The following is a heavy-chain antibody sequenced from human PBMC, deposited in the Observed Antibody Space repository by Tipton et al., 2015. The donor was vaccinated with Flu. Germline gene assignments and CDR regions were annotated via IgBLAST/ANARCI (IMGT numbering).Heavy chain of an antibody. J-gene: IGHJ5*01. CDR2: IFSSGST. Sequence: LRLSCTVSGGSIRSSTDYWGWVRQPPGKGLDWIGTIFSSGSTYYSPSLNSRVTISVDTSKNQFSLRLTSVTAADTAVYYCARRDYSNYVSEPKNWFDSWGQGALVTVSS. CDR3: ARRDYSNYVSEPKNWFDS. D-gene: IGHD4-11*01. CDR1: GGSIRSSTDY. V-gene: IGHV4-39*01.